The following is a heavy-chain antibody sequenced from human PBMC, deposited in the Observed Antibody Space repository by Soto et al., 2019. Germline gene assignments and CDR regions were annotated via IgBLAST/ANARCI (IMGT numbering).Heavy chain of an antibody. CDR1: GYTFTGYA. V-gene: IGHV1-3*01. CDR3: ARSVYIYADFDY. Sequence: ASVKVSCKASGYTFTGYAMHWVRQAPGQRLEWMGWINAGNGNTKYSQKFQGRVTITRDTSASAAYMELSSLSSEDTAVYYCARSVYIYADFDYWGQGTLVTVSS. D-gene: IGHD5-18*01. J-gene: IGHJ4*02. CDR2: INAGNGNT.